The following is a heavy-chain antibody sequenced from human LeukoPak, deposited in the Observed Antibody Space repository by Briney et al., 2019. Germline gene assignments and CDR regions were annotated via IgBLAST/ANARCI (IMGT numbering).Heavy chain of an antibody. V-gene: IGHV4-34*01. D-gene: IGHD3-22*01. CDR3: ARAPDYYDSSGYGGPFDY. Sequence: SETRSLTCAVYGGSFSGYYWSWIRQPPGKGPEWIGEINHSGNTNYNPSLKSRVIISVDTSKKQFSLKLSSVTAADTAVYYCARAPDYYDSSGYGGPFDYWGQGSLVTVSS. J-gene: IGHJ4*02. CDR1: GGSFSGYY. CDR2: INHSGNT.